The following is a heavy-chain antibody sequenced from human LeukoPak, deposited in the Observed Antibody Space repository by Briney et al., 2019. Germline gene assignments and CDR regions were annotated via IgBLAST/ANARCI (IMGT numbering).Heavy chain of an antibody. CDR2: IKSKTDGGTS. CDR3: TTDLYDYVWGSYRPTGY. J-gene: IGHJ4*02. V-gene: IGHV3-15*01. Sequence: GGSLRLSCAASGFPLCNAWMSWVRQAPGKGLEWVGRIKSKTDGGTSDYAARVKGRLTISRDDSRNTLYLQMNSLKTEDTAVYYCTTDLYDYVWGSYRPTGYWGQGTLVTVSS. CDR1: GFPLCNAW. D-gene: IGHD3-16*02.